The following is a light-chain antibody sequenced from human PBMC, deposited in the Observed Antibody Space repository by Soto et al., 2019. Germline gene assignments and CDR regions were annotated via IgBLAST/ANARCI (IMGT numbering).Light chain of an antibody. Sequence: EIVMTQSPATLSVSPGERATLSCRASQSVSSNLAWYQQKPGQAPRLLIYGASTRATGIPARFSGSGSGTEFTLTISSLQSEDFAVYYCQQYINWPPELTFGGGTKVDIK. V-gene: IGKV3-15*01. CDR2: GAS. CDR3: QQYINWPPELT. CDR1: QSVSSN. J-gene: IGKJ4*01.